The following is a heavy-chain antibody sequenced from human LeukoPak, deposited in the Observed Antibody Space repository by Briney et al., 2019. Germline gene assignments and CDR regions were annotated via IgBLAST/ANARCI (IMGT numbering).Heavy chain of an antibody. CDR1: GFTFSSYG. J-gene: IGHJ4*02. CDR2: IRYDGSNK. CDR3: ARDRLSIAVGYFDY. D-gene: IGHD6-19*01. V-gene: IGHV3-30*02. Sequence: GGSLRLSCAASGFTFSSYGMHWVRQAPGKGLEWVAFIRYDGSNKYYADSVKGRFTISRDNAKNSLYLQMNSLRAEDTAVYYCARDRLSIAVGYFDYWGQGTLVTVSS.